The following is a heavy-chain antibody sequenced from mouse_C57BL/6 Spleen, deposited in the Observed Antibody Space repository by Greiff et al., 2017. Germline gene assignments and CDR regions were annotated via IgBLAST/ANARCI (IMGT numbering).Heavy chain of an antibody. D-gene: IGHD1-1*01. CDR3: ASLLITTVVAPFGY. V-gene: IGHV5-6*01. Sequence: EVNVVESGGDLVKPGGSLKLSCAASGFTFSSYGMSWVRQTPDKRLEWVATISSGGSYTYYPDSVTGRFTISRDNAKNTLYLQMSSLKSEDTAMYYCASLLITTVVAPFGYWGQGTTLTVSS. CDR2: ISSGGSYT. CDR1: GFTFSSYG. J-gene: IGHJ2*01.